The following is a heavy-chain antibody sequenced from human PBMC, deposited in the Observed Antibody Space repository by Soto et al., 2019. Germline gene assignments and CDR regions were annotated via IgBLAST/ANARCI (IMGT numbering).Heavy chain of an antibody. CDR2: IWYDGSNK. D-gene: IGHD5-12*01. J-gene: IGHJ3*02. CDR1: GFTFSSYG. CDR3: ARGWVATIRYRAFDI. Sequence: WSLRLSCAASGFTFSSYGMHWVRQAPGKGLEWVAVIWYDGSNKYYADSVKGRFTISRDNSKNTLYLQMNSLRAEDTAVYYCARGWVATIRYRAFDIWGQGTMVTVSS. V-gene: IGHV3-33*01.